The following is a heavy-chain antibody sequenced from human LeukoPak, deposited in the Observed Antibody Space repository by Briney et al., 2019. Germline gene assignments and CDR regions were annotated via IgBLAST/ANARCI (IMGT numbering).Heavy chain of an antibody. CDR3: ASLIAARAFDY. V-gene: IGHV4-31*03. CDR1: GGSINSGGYY. Sequence: SQTLSLTCTVSGGSINSGGYYWSWIRQHPGEGLEWIGYIYYSGSTYYNPSLKSRVTISVDTSKNQFSLKLSSVTAADTAVYYCASLIAARAFDYWGQGTLVTVSS. J-gene: IGHJ4*02. D-gene: IGHD6-6*01. CDR2: IYYSGST.